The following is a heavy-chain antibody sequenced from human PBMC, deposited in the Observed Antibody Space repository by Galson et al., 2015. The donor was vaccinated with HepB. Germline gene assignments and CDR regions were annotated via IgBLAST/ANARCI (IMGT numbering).Heavy chain of an antibody. CDR1: GYTLTELS. D-gene: IGHD3-22*01. J-gene: IGHJ3*02. Sequence: SVKVSCKVSGYTLTELSMHWVRQAPGKGLEWMGGFDPEDGETIYAQKFQGRVTMTEDTSTDTAYMELSSLRSEDTAVYYCATSRGYGPRDAFDIWGQGTMVTVSS. V-gene: IGHV1-24*01. CDR2: FDPEDGET. CDR3: ATSRGYGPRDAFDI.